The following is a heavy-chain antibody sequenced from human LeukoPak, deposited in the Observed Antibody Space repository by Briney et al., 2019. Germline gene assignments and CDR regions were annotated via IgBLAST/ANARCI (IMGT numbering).Heavy chain of an antibody. D-gene: IGHD2-15*01. V-gene: IGHV3-23*01. CDR3: AKDLDIVVVVAAVFDY. J-gene: IGHJ4*02. CDR1: GFTFSSYG. Sequence: PGGTLRLSCAASGFTFSSYGMSWVRQAPGKGLEWVSAISGSGGSTYYADSVKGRFTISRDNSKNTLYLQMNSLRAEDTAVYYCAKDLDIVVVVAAVFDYWGQGALVTVSS. CDR2: ISGSGGST.